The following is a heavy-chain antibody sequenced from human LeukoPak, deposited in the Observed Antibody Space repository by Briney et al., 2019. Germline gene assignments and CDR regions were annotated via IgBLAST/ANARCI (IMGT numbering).Heavy chain of an antibody. CDR3: AKDRGGPEGVGMDA. D-gene: IGHD3-10*01. CDR1: GFTFSSYG. V-gene: IGHV3-30*18. Sequence: PGRSLRLSCAASGFTFSSYGMHWVRQAPGKGLEWVAVISYDGSNKYYADSVKGRFTISRDNSKNTLYLQMNSLRAEDTAVYYCAKDRGGPEGVGMDAWGQGTTVTVSS. J-gene: IGHJ6*02. CDR2: ISYDGSNK.